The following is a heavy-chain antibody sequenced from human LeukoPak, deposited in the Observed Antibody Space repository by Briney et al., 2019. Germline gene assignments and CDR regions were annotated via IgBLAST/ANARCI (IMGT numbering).Heavy chain of an antibody. J-gene: IGHJ4*02. D-gene: IGHD3-22*01. CDR2: ISSSGSTI. CDR3: ARSNSGYQYYFDY. Sequence: GGSLRLSCAASGFTFSDYYMSWIRQAPGKGLEWVSYISSSGSTIYYADSVKCRFTISRDNAKNSLYLQMNSLRAEDTAVYYCARSNSGYQYYFDYWGQGTLVTVSS. V-gene: IGHV3-11*01. CDR1: GFTFSDYY.